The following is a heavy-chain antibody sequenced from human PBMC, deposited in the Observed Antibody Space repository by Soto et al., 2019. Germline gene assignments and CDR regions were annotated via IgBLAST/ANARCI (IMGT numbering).Heavy chain of an antibody. D-gene: IGHD6-19*01. CDR1: GFTFSSYA. J-gene: IGHJ2*01. CDR2: ISGSGGST. V-gene: IGHV3-23*01. CDR3: AEERLAVAGSWYFDL. Sequence: EVQLLESGGGLVQPGGSLRLSCAASGFTFSSYAMSWVRQAPGQGLEWVLAISGSGGSTYYADSVKGRFTISRDNSKNTLYLQMNILRAEDTAVYYCAEERLAVAGSWYFDLWGRGTLVTVSS.